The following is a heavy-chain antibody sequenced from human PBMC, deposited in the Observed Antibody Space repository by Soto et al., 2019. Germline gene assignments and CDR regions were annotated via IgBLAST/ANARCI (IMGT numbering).Heavy chain of an antibody. Sequence: QVQLVESGGGVVQPGRSLRLSCAASRFTFSSYGMHWVGQAPGKGLEWVAAISYDGSNKNYADSVKGRFTISRDNSKNTLYLQMNGLRGEDTAVSHCAKGLVGYVFGVQDYHYGMDVWGQGTTVTVSS. CDR1: RFTFSSYG. D-gene: IGHD2-8*02. CDR2: ISYDGSNK. CDR3: AKGLVGYVFGVQDYHYGMDV. J-gene: IGHJ6*02. V-gene: IGHV3-30*18.